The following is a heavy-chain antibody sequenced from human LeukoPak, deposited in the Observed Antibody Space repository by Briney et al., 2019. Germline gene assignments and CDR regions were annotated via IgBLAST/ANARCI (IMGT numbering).Heavy chain of an antibody. CDR2: MNPNSGNT. Sequence: ASVKVSCKASGYTFTSYDINWVRQATGQGLEWMGWMNPNSGNTGYAQKFQGRVTMTRNTSISTAYMELSSLRSEDTGVYYCARRYYDSMGDAFDIWGQGTMVTVSS. J-gene: IGHJ3*02. CDR1: GYTFTSYD. D-gene: IGHD3-22*01. V-gene: IGHV1-8*01. CDR3: ARRYYDSMGDAFDI.